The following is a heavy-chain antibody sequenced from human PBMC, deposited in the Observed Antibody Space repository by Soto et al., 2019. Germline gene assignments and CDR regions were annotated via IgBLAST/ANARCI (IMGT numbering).Heavy chain of an antibody. Sequence: SVKVSCKASGGTFSSYAISWVRQAPGQGLEWMGGIIPIFGTANYAQKFQGRVTITADESTSTAYMELSSLRSEDTAVYYCARDQYVWGPSTRHGAFDIWGQGTMVTVSS. CDR2: IIPIFGTA. CDR1: GGTFSSYA. J-gene: IGHJ3*02. V-gene: IGHV1-69*13. CDR3: ARDQYVWGPSTRHGAFDI. D-gene: IGHD3-16*01.